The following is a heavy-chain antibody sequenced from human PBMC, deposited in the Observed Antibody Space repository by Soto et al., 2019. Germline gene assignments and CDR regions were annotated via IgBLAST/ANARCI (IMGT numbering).Heavy chain of an antibody. CDR2: INSDGSST. CDR1: GFTFSSYW. V-gene: IGHV3-74*01. D-gene: IGHD3-9*01. J-gene: IGHJ3*02. Sequence: GGSLRLSCAASGFTFSSYWMHWVRQAPGKGLVWVSRINSDGSSTSYADSVKGRFTISRDNAKNTLYLQMNSLRAEDTAVYYCARPKYYDILTGYYTDAFDIWGQGTMVTVSS. CDR3: ARPKYYDILTGYYTDAFDI.